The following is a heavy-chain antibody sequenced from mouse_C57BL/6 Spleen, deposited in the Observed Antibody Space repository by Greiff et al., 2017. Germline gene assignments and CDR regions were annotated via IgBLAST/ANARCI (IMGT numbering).Heavy chain of an antibody. CDR3: ARGGTWGGFDY. V-gene: IGHV1-47*01. Sequence: VQVVESGAELVKPGASVKMSCKASGYTFTTYPIEWMKQNPGKSLEWIGNFHPYNDDTKYNEKFKGKATLTVEKSSSTVYLELSRLTSDDSAVYYCARGGTWGGFDYWGQGTTLTVSS. D-gene: IGHD4-1*01. CDR1: GYTFTTYP. J-gene: IGHJ2*01. CDR2: FHPYNDDT.